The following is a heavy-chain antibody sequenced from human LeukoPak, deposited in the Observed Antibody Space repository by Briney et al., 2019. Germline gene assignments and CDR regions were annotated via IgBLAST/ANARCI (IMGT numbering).Heavy chain of an antibody. D-gene: IGHD2-2*01. V-gene: IGHV1-18*01. J-gene: IGHJ4*02. CDR3: TRGGLSSRIDY. Sequence: GASVKVSCKASGFTFTSYGFSWVRQAPGQGLEWMGWISAYNGNTNYAEKFQGRSTLTTDTSTSTAYMELRSLRADDTAVYYCTRGGLSSRIDYWGQGTLVTVSS. CDR2: ISAYNGNT. CDR1: GFTFTSYG.